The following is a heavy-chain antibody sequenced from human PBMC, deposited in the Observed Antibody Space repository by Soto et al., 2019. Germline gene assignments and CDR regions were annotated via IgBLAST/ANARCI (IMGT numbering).Heavy chain of an antibody. CDR1: GGSLSCYY. D-gene: IGHD3-10*01. Sequence: SETLSLTCTVSGGSLSCYYWSWIRQPDGKGLEWIGRIYSSGSTNYNPSLKSRVTMSVDTSKNQFSLKRSPVTAADTAVYYCARDRYYCSGSSADDYYYYGMDVWGQGTTVTVSS. CDR2: IYSSGST. V-gene: IGHV4-4*07. J-gene: IGHJ6*02. CDR3: ARDRYYCSGSSADDYYYYGMDV.